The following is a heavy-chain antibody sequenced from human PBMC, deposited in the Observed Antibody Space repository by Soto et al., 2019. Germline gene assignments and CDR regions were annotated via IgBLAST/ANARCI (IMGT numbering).Heavy chain of an antibody. V-gene: IGHV3-30*18. D-gene: IGHD6-13*01. J-gene: IGHJ6*03. CDR2: ISYDGTHK. CDR3: AKRGQQLAYFYYYYMDV. Sequence: GGSLRLSCAASGFTFSSYGMHWVRQAPGKGLEWVAVISYDGTHKYYTDSVKGRFTISRDNSKNTLYLQMDSLRPEDTAVYYCAKRGQQLAYFYYYYMDVWGKGTTVTVSS. CDR1: GFTFSSYG.